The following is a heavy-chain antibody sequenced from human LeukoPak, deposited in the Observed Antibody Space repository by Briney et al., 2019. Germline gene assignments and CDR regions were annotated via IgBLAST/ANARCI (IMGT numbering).Heavy chain of an antibody. CDR1: GFTFSSNV. Sequence: LSGGSLRLSCAASGFTFSSNVMHWVRQAPGKGLEWVAVISYDGSNKYYADSVKGRFTISRDIPQNTLYLQMNSLRPDDTAVYYCAREGYSSSYFDFWGQGTLVTVSS. D-gene: IGHD6-6*01. CDR2: ISYDGSNK. V-gene: IGHV3-30-3*01. CDR3: AREGYSSSYFDF. J-gene: IGHJ4*02.